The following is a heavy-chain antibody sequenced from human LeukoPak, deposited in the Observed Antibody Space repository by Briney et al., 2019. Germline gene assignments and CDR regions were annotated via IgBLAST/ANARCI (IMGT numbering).Heavy chain of an antibody. J-gene: IGHJ4*02. V-gene: IGHV1-18*01. Sequence: ASVKFSCKASGYTFTSYGISWVRQAPGQGLEWMGWISAYNGNTNYAQNLQGRVTMTTDTSTRTAYMELKSLRSDDTAVYYCARTGSYYREFDYWGQGTLVTASS. CDR3: ARTGSYYREFDY. CDR2: ISAYNGNT. D-gene: IGHD1-26*01. CDR1: GYTFTSYG.